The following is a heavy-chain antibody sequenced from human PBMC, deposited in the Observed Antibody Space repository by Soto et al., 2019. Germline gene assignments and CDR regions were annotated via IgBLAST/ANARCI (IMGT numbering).Heavy chain of an antibody. Sequence: GGSLRLSCAASGFTFSSYWMSWVRQAPGKGLEWVANIKQDGSEKYYVDSVKGRFTISRDNAKNSLYLQMNSLRAEDTAVYYCARDFIGYCSSTSCAPYAFDIWGQGTMVTVSS. J-gene: IGHJ3*02. D-gene: IGHD2-2*01. CDR3: ARDFIGYCSSTSCAPYAFDI. V-gene: IGHV3-7*01. CDR1: GFTFSSYW. CDR2: IKQDGSEK.